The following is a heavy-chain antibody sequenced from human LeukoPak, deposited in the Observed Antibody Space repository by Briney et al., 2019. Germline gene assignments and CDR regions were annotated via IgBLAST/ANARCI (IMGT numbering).Heavy chain of an antibody. J-gene: IGHJ5*02. V-gene: IGHV4-59*01. CDR3: AREGTAGTNLNWFDP. CDR2: IYYSGST. CDR1: GGSISSFF. Sequence: SETLSLTCTVSGGSISSFFWSWIRQPPGKGLEWIGYIYYSGSTNHNPSLKSRVTISVDTSKNQFSLKLSSVTAADTAVYYCAREGTAGTNLNWFDPWGQGTLVTVSS. D-gene: IGHD1-1*01.